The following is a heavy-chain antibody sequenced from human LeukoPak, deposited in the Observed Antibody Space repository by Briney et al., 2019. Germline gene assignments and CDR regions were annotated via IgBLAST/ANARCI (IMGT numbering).Heavy chain of an antibody. J-gene: IGHJ4*02. CDR3: ARATYKVTFDY. Sequence: ASVKVSCKASGYTFTGYYMHWVRQAPGQGLEWMGWINPNSGGTNYAQKFQGWVTMTRDTSIGTAYMELSRLRSDDTAVYYCARATYKVTFDYWGQGTLVIVSS. CDR1: GYTFTGYY. D-gene: IGHD2-21*02. CDR2: INPNSGGT. V-gene: IGHV1-2*04.